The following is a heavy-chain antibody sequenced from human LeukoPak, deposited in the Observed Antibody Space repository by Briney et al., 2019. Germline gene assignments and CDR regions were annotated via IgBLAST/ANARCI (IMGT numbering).Heavy chain of an antibody. CDR2: ISSSGSTI. J-gene: IGHJ2*01. CDR3: ARDRRHLRGYFDL. Sequence: GGSLRLSCAASGFTFSDYYMSWIRQAPGKGLEWVSYISSSGSTIYYADSVKGRLTISRDNAKNSLYLQMNSLRAEDTAVYYCARDRRHLRGYFDLWGRGTLVTVSS. CDR1: GFTFSDYY. V-gene: IGHV3-11*01.